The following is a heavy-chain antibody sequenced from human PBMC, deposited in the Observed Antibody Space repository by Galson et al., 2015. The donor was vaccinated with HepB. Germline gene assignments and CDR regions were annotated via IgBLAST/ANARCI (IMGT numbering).Heavy chain of an antibody. CDR3: ARGYDSGGYYPDY. CDR2: ISSCNSPI. J-gene: IGHJ4*02. V-gene: IGHV3-48*02. D-gene: IGHD3-22*01. CDR1: GFTFSSYA. Sequence: SLRLSCAASGFTFSSYAMNWVRQAPGQGLEWVSYISSCNSPIYYAGSVKGRFTISRDNAHNSLFLQMNSLRDEDTAVYYCARGYDSGGYYPDYWGQGTLVTVSS.